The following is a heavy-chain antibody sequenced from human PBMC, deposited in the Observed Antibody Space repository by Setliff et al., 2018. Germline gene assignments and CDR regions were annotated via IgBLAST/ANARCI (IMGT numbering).Heavy chain of an antibody. J-gene: IGHJ3*02. CDR3: LRDRPYSNSPEDAFDI. CDR1: GFTFTIYG. V-gene: IGHV1-18*01. Sequence: ASVKVSCKASGFTFTIYGVNWVRQAPGQGLEWMGWISALNGYTQYSQKFKGRITVTTDTSTSTAYMELGSLTSDDTAVYYCLRDRPYSNSPEDAFDIWGQGTTVTVSS. CDR2: ISALNGYT. D-gene: IGHD6-6*01.